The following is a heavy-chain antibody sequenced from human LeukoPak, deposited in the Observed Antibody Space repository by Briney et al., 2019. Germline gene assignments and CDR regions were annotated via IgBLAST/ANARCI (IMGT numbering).Heavy chain of an antibody. J-gene: IGHJ3*02. V-gene: IGHV1-46*01. Sequence: PRASVKVSCKASGYTFTTYYIHWVRQAPGQGLEWMGIINPSGGSTTYTQKCQGRITMTRDTSTTTVYMELRSLRSDDTAVYYCARAGWYELPRYAFDIWGQGTMVTVSS. CDR2: INPSGGST. D-gene: IGHD6-19*01. CDR1: GYTFTTYY. CDR3: ARAGWYELPRYAFDI.